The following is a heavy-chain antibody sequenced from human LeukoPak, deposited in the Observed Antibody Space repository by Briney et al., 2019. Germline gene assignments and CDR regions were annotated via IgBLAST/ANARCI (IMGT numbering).Heavy chain of an antibody. CDR1: RFTCSDYY. J-gene: IGHJ4*02. D-gene: IGHD1-7*01. V-gene: IGHV3-11*01. CDR2: ISSSGSTI. CDR3: ARAGRNYWYYFDY. Sequence: PGGSLRLSWAASRFTCSDYYMSWIRQAPGKGLEWVSYISSSGSTIYYADSVKGRFTISRDNAKNSLYLQMNSLRAEDTAVYYCARAGRNYWYYFDYWGQGTLVTVSS.